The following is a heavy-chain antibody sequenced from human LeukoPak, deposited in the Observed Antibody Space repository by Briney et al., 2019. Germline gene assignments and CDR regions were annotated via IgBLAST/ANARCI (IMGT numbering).Heavy chain of an antibody. D-gene: IGHD3-22*01. Sequence: GGSLRLSCAASGFTFSIYAMTWVRQAPGKGLEWVSGISGSGGSTYYADSVKGRFSISRDNSQKILFLQMNSLRAEDTAVYYCAKSGGYYPEYFHHWGQGTLVTVSS. CDR3: AKSGGYYPEYFHH. J-gene: IGHJ1*01. CDR1: GFTFSIYA. CDR2: ISGSGGST. V-gene: IGHV3-23*01.